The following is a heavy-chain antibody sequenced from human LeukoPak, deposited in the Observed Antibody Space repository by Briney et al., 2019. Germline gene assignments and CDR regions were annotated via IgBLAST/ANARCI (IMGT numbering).Heavy chain of an antibody. CDR2: ISCDGSNK. V-gene: IGHV3-30*18. CDR1: GFTFSSYG. CDR3: AKGADWFDP. J-gene: IGHJ5*02. Sequence: GGSLRLSCAASGFTFSSYGMHWVRQAPGKGLEWVAVISCDGSNKYYADSVKGRFTISRDNSKNTLYLQMNSLRAEDTAVYYCAKGADWFDPWGQGTLVTVSS.